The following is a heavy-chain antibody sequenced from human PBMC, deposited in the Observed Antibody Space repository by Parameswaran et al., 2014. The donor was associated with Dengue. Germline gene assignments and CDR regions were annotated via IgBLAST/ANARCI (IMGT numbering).Heavy chain of an antibody. CDR3: VRGYYGMDV. Sequence: VRQAPGKGLEWIGEINHSGSTNYNPSLKSRVTISVDTSKNQFSLKLSSVTAADTAVYYCVRGYYGMDVWGQGTTVTVSS. V-gene: IGHV4-34*01. J-gene: IGHJ6*02. CDR2: INHSGST.